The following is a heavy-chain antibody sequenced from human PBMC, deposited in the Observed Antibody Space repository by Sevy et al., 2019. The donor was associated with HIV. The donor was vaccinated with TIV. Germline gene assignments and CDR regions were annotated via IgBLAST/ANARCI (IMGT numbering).Heavy chain of an antibody. D-gene: IGHD3-22*01. CDR3: ASERGTYYDTSGYPYLLEAGFDY. Sequence: GGSLRLSCAASGFPFNHYAMNWVRQAPGKGLEWILYINSDSDTMYYGDSVKGRFTISRDNAENSLHLQMNSLRDEDTAVYYCASERGTYYDTSGYPYLLEAGFDYWGQGTLVTVSS. CDR1: GFPFNHYA. CDR2: INSDSDTM. J-gene: IGHJ4*02. V-gene: IGHV3-48*02.